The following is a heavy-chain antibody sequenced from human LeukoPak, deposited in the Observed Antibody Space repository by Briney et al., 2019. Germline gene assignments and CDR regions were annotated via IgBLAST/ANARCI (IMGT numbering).Heavy chain of an antibody. CDR1: GGSISSGGYY. Sequence: SSETLSLTCTVSGGSISSGGYYWSWIRQHPGKGLEWIGYIYYSGSTHYNPSLKSRVTMSVDTSKNQFSLKLSSVTAADTAVYYCARDNGGGCSGGSCMFDPWGQGTLVTVSS. J-gene: IGHJ5*02. D-gene: IGHD2-15*01. V-gene: IGHV4-31*03. CDR3: ARDNGGGCSGGSCMFDP. CDR2: IYYSGST.